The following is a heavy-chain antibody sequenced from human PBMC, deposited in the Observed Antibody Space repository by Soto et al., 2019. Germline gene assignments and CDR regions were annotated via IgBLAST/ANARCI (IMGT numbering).Heavy chain of an antibody. D-gene: IGHD5-18*01. CDR2: IYYSGST. CDR1: GGSISSSSYY. CDR3: ARPIKAMGLYGMDV. V-gene: IGHV4-39*01. J-gene: IGHJ6*02. Sequence: SETLSLTCTVSGGSISSSSYYWGWIRQPPGKGLEWIGTIYYSGSTYYNPSLKSRVTISVDTSKNQFSLNLSSVTAADTAVYYCARPIKAMGLYGMDVWGQGTTVTVS.